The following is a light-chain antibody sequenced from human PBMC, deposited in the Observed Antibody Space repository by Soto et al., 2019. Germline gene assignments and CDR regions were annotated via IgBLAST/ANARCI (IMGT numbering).Light chain of an antibody. Sequence: EIVLTQSPATLSLSPGERATLSCRVSQSVSRYLAWFQQKPGQVPRLLIYDASNRAAGIPARFSGSGSGTDFTLTINTLEPEHFAVYYCQQRTDWPITFGQGTRLEIK. J-gene: IGKJ5*01. V-gene: IGKV3-11*01. CDR1: QSVSRY. CDR3: QQRTDWPIT. CDR2: DAS.